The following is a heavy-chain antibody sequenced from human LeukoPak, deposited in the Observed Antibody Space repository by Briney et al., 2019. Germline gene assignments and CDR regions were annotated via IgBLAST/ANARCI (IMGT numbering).Heavy chain of an antibody. CDR1: GFTFSSYG. CDR2: IRYDGSNK. Sequence: PGGSLRLSCAASGFTFSSYGMHWVRQAPGKGLEWVAFIRYDGSNKYYADSVKGRFTISRDNSKNTLYLQMNSLRAEDTAVYYCAKSQRFLEWLSFSDAFDIWGQGTMVTVSS. J-gene: IGHJ3*02. V-gene: IGHV3-30*02. D-gene: IGHD3-3*01. CDR3: AKSQRFLEWLSFSDAFDI.